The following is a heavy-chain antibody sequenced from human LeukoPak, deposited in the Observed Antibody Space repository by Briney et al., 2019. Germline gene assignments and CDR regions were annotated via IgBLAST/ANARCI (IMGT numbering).Heavy chain of an antibody. D-gene: IGHD2-2*01. J-gene: IGHJ6*03. CDR1: GGSISSYY. CDR3: ARRHKDIVVPITDYYYMDV. V-gene: IGHV4-4*07. CDR2: IYTSGST. Sequence: SETLSLTCTVSGGSISSYYWSWIRQPAGKGLEWIGRIYTSGSTNYNPSLKSRVTMSVDTSKNQFSLKLSSVTAADTAVYYCARRHKDIVVPITDYYYMDVWGKGTTVTISS.